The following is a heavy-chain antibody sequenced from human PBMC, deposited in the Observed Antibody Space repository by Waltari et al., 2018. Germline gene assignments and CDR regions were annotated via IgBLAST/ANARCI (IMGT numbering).Heavy chain of an antibody. V-gene: IGHV1-8*01. CDR3: ARDPYSSGWQGDY. Sequence: QVQLVQSGAEVKKPGASVKVSCKASGYTFTSYDINWVRQATGQGLEWMGWMNPNSGNTGYAQKFQGRFTISRDNSKNTLYLQMNSLRAEDTAVYYCARDPYSSGWQGDYWGQGTLVTVSS. CDR1: GYTFTSYD. J-gene: IGHJ4*02. D-gene: IGHD6-19*01. CDR2: MNPNSGNT.